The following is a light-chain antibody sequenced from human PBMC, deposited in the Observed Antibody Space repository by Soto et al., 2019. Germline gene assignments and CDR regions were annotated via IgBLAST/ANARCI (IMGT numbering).Light chain of an antibody. CDR2: DAS. CDR3: QQYGNAPIT. J-gene: IGKJ5*01. Sequence: EIVLSQSPATLSLSPGEGATLSCGASESVYSSYVAWYQQKPVLAPRLLIYDASNRATGIPDRFSGSGSGTDYILTINRLEPEDFAVYYCQQYGNAPITFGQGTRLEIK. CDR1: ESVYSSY. V-gene: IGKV3D-20*01.